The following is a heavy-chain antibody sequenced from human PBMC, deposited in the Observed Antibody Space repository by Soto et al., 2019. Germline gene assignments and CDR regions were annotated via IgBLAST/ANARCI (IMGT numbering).Heavy chain of an antibody. Sequence: SETLSLTCSVSGGSISPYYWNWIRQSPGKGLEWIGYIYYNGNTNYNPSLKSRVTISIDTSKNQFSLKLTSVTAADTAVYYCARLPYSAEGWLDTWGQGTLVTVSS. D-gene: IGHD6-13*01. CDR1: GGSISPYY. CDR2: IYYNGNT. J-gene: IGHJ5*02. CDR3: ARLPYSAEGWLDT. V-gene: IGHV4-59*08.